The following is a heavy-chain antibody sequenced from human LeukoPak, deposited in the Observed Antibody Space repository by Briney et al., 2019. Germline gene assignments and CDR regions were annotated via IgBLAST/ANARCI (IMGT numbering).Heavy chain of an antibody. CDR2: IWFDGSNI. Sequence: GRSLRLSCAASGFNFSSYGMHWVRQAPGKGLEWVTSIWFDGSNIHYADSVKGRVIISRDNSKSALYLQMNSLRGEDTAVYYCATSGNYRFDYWGQGTLVTVSS. CDR3: ATSGNYRFDY. CDR1: GFNFSSYG. D-gene: IGHD1-26*01. J-gene: IGHJ4*02. V-gene: IGHV3-33*01.